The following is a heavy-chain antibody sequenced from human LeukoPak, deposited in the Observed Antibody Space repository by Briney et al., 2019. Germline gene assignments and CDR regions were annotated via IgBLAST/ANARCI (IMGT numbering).Heavy chain of an antibody. D-gene: IGHD6-13*01. V-gene: IGHV1-2*02. CDR2: INPNSGGT. CDR3: ASGRGIAAAGTWFLWFDP. Sequence: GASVKVSCMPSGYTFTGYYMHWVRQAPGHGLEWMGWINPNSGGTNYAQKFQGRVTMTRDTSISTAHMELSRLRSDDTAVYYCASGRGIAAAGTWFLWFDPWGQGTLVTVSS. CDR1: GYTFTGYY. J-gene: IGHJ5*02.